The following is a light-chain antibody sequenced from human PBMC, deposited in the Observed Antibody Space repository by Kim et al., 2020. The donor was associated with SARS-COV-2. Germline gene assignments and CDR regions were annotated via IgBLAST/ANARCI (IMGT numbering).Light chain of an antibody. J-gene: IGLJ1*01. CDR3: QAWDSSTGV. CDR1: RLGDKY. V-gene: IGLV3-1*01. Sequence: SPGQTARIACSGDRLGDKYACWYQRKPGQSPVLVIYQDSKRPSGIPERVSGSNSGNTATLTISGTQAMDEADYYCQAWDSSTGVFGTGTRVTVL. CDR2: QDS.